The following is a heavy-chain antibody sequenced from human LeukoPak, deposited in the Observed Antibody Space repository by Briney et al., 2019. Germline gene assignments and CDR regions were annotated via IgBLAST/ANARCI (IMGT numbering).Heavy chain of an antibody. CDR2: ISWNSGGI. CDR1: YG. D-gene: IGHD3-16*01. Sequence: YGMRWVRHAPGKGLEWVSGISWNSGGIIYADSVKGRFTISRDNAKNSLYLQMNSLRAEDTALYYCAKLSEGGSFDYWGQGTLVTVSS. J-gene: IGHJ4*02. V-gene: IGHV3-9*01. CDR3: AKLSEGGSFDY.